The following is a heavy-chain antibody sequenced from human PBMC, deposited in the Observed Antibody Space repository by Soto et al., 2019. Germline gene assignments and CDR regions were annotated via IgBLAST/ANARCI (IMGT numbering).Heavy chain of an antibody. CDR2: IYYSGST. J-gene: IGHJ4*02. D-gene: IGHD3-3*01. CDR3: ARGRQEGRFLEWLLTDY. Sequence: ASETLSLTCTVSGGSISSYYWSWIRQPPGKGLEWIGYIYYSGSTNYNPSLKSRVTISVDTSKNQFSLKLSSVTAADTAVYYCARGRQEGRFLEWLLTDYWGQGTLVTVSS. V-gene: IGHV4-59*01. CDR1: GGSISSYY.